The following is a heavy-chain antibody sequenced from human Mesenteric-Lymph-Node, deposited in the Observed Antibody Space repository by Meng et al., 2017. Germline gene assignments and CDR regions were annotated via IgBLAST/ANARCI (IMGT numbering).Heavy chain of an antibody. CDR3: ARGGTTLPVDY. V-gene: IGHV1-3*01. J-gene: IGHJ4*02. CDR1: GFTFTTYA. CDR2: INAGNGDT. Sequence: QVQRVQSGAEVKKPGASVKISCEASGFTFTTYAIHWVRQAPGQSLEWMGWINAGNGDTKYSQKFQDRVTITRDTSASTAYMELASLRSEDTAVYYCARGGTTLPVDYWGQGTLVTVSS. D-gene: IGHD1-26*01.